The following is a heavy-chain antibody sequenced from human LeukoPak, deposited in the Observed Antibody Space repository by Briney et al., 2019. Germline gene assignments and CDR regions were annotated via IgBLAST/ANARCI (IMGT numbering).Heavy chain of an antibody. Sequence: GGSLRLSCAASGFTFSSYTMNWVRQAPGKGLEWVSYISGGSYTIYYADSVKGRFTISRDDAKNSMFLQMNSLTTEDTAVHYCARTNGYSGYVSYDYWGQGTLVTVSS. CDR1: GFTFSSYT. CDR3: ARTNGYSGYVSYDY. D-gene: IGHD5-12*01. V-gene: IGHV3-48*01. J-gene: IGHJ4*02. CDR2: ISGGSYTI.